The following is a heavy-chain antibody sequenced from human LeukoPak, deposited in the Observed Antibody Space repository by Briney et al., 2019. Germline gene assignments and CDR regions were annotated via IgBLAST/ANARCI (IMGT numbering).Heavy chain of an antibody. Sequence: SETLSLTCTVSGGSISSYYWNWLRQSPESGREGIGYIYYSGSTNYNPSLKSLVPISVDTPKTQFSPKLSPGTAADTAVYYCARHANGYSGSWHDYWGPGTLVTVS. CDR2: IYYSGST. J-gene: IGHJ4*02. CDR3: ARHANGYSGSWHDY. V-gene: IGHV4-59*08. CDR1: GGSISSYY. D-gene: IGHD6-13*01.